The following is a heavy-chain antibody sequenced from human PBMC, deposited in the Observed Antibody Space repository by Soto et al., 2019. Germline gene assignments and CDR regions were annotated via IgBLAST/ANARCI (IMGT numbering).Heavy chain of an antibody. CDR3: ARDPSDTAMEDGMDV. J-gene: IGHJ6*02. V-gene: IGHV1-46*01. Sequence: GASVKVSCKASGYTFTSYYMHWVRQAPGQGLEWMGIINPSGGSTSYAQKFQGRVTMTRDMSTSTVYMELSSLRSEDTAVYYCARDPSDTAMEDGMDVWGQGTTVTVYS. D-gene: IGHD5-18*01. CDR1: GYTFTSYY. CDR2: INPSGGST.